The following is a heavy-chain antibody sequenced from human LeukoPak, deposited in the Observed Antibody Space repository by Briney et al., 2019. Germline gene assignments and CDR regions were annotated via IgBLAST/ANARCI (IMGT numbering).Heavy chain of an antibody. CDR1: GYTFTSYG. V-gene: IGHV1-18*01. J-gene: IGHJ4*02. CDR2: ISAYNGNT. CDR3: ARVPKSYYYGSGSYYPPGYFDY. Sequence: ASVKVSCKASGYTFTSYGISWVRQAPGQGLEWMGWISAYNGNTNSAQKLQRRVTMTTDTSTRTAYMEQRSLRSDDTAVYYCARVPKSYYYGSGSYYPPGYFDYWGQGTLVTVSS. D-gene: IGHD3-10*01.